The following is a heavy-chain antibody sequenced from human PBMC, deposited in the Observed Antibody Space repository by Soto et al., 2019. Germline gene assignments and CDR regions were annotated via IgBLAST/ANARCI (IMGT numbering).Heavy chain of an antibody. Sequence: ASVKVSCKASGYTFTSYGISWVRQAPGQGLEWMGWISAYNGNTNYAQKLQGRVTMTTDTSTSTAYMELRSLRSDDTAVYYCARDSVVVVAATLSEAYNWFDPWGQGTLVTVS. CDR2: ISAYNGNT. V-gene: IGHV1-18*01. CDR1: GYTFTSYG. CDR3: ARDSVVVVAATLSEAYNWFDP. J-gene: IGHJ5*02. D-gene: IGHD2-15*01.